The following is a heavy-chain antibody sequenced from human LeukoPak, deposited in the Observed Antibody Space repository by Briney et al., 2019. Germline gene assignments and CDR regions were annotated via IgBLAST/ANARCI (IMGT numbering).Heavy chain of an antibody. V-gene: IGHV3-23*01. CDR1: GFTFSSYA. Sequence: GGSLRLSSPASGFTFSSYAMNWVRQAPGKGLEWVSTISGSGGDTYYADSVKGRFTISRDNSKNTLYMQMNSLRAEDTAVYYCAKERGLNWGQGTLVTVSS. D-gene: IGHD3-10*01. CDR2: ISGSGGDT. J-gene: IGHJ4*02. CDR3: AKERGLN.